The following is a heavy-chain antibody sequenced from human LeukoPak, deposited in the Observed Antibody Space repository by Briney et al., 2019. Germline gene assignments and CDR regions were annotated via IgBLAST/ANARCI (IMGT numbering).Heavy chain of an antibody. Sequence: PSQTLSLTCTVSGGSISSGSYDWSWIRQPAGKGLEWIGRIYTSGSTNYNPSLKSRVTISVDTSKNQFSLKLSSVTAADTAVYYCARGPSPDYYDSSGYYYFDYWGQGTLVTVSS. D-gene: IGHD3-22*01. CDR3: ARGPSPDYYDSSGYYYFDY. CDR2: IYTSGST. J-gene: IGHJ4*02. CDR1: GGSISSGSYD. V-gene: IGHV4-61*02.